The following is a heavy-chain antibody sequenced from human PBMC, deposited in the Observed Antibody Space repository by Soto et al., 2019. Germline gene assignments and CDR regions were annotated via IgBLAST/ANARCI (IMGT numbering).Heavy chain of an antibody. Sequence: LRLSCAASGFTFSSYAMHWVRQAPGKGLEWVAVISYDGSNKYYADSVKGRFTISRDNSKNTLYLQMNSLRAEDTAVYYCARDERRYSSSSPWNYYYYGMDVWGQGTTVTVSS. D-gene: IGHD6-6*01. CDR1: GFTFSSYA. J-gene: IGHJ6*02. CDR2: ISYDGSNK. CDR3: ARDERRYSSSSPWNYYYYGMDV. V-gene: IGHV3-30-3*01.